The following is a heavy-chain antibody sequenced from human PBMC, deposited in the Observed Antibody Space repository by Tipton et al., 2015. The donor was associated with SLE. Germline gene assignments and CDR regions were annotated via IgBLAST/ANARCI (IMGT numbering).Heavy chain of an antibody. V-gene: IGHV4-31*03. J-gene: IGHJ4*02. Sequence: TLSLTCTVSGDSISNGDDYWSWIRQPPGKGLEWIGNIYYGGGTYYNPSLESRVTISLDTSKNQFSLTLSSVTAADTAVYYCASLGDRGGVVTWGQGTLVTVSS. CDR2: IYYGGGT. D-gene: IGHD3-3*01. CDR1: GDSISNGDDY. CDR3: ASLGDRGGVVT.